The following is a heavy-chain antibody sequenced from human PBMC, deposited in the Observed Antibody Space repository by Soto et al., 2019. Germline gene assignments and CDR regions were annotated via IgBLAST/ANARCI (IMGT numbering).Heavy chain of an antibody. Sequence: PGGSLRLSCAASGFTFSDYYMSWIRQAPGKGLEWVSYISSSGSTIYYADSVKGRFTISRDNAKNSLYLQMNSLRAEDTAVYYCAKPVTRQRYYDFWSGTHYFDYWGQGTLVTVSS. V-gene: IGHV3-11*01. J-gene: IGHJ4*02. CDR1: GFTFSDYY. CDR2: ISSSGSTI. CDR3: AKPVTRQRYYDFWSGTHYFDY. D-gene: IGHD3-3*01.